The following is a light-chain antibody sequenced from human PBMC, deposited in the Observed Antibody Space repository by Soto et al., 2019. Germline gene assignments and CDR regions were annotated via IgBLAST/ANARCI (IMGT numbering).Light chain of an antibody. CDR3: SSYTTSSSRV. CDR2: EVT. Sequence: QSVLTQPASVSGSPGQSITISCTGTSSDVGGFNYVSWYQQHPGKAPKLLIFEVTNRPSGVSYRFSGSKSGNTASLTISGLQADDEADYYCSSYTTSSSRVFGGGTKLTV. J-gene: IGLJ2*01. V-gene: IGLV2-14*01. CDR1: SSDVGGFNY.